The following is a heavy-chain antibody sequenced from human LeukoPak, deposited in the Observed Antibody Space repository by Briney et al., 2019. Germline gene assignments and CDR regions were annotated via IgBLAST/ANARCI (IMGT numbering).Heavy chain of an antibody. V-gene: IGHV4-31*03. D-gene: IGHD3-3*01. J-gene: IGHJ4*02. CDR3: AAKALRFLEWLLSGTG. CDR2: IYYSGST. Sequence: SETLSLTCTVSGGSISSGGYYWSWIRQHPGKGLEWIGYIYYSGSTYYNPSLKSRVTISVDTSKNQFSLKLSSVTAADTAVYYCAAKALRFLEWLLSGTGGGQGTLVTVSS. CDR1: GGSISSGGYY.